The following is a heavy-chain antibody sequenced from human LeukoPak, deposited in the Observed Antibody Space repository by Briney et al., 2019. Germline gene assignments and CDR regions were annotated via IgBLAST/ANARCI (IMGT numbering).Heavy chain of an antibody. CDR1: GGSISSSSYY. Sequence: SETLSLTCTVSGGSISSSSYYWGWIRQPPGKGLEWIGSIYYSGSTYYNPPLKSRVTISVDTSKNQFSLRLSPVTAADTAAYYCARHELLGWLQFDAFDIWGQGTMVTVSS. J-gene: IGHJ3*02. V-gene: IGHV4-39*01. D-gene: IGHD5-24*01. CDR2: IYYSGST. CDR3: ARHELLGWLQFDAFDI.